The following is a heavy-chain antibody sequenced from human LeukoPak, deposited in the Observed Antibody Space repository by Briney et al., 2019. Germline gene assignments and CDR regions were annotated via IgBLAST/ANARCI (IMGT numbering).Heavy chain of an antibody. CDR1: GGTFSSYA. V-gene: IGHV1-69*04. CDR3: ARDSPPLYYDSSGYYYY. CDR2: IIPILGIA. J-gene: IGHJ4*02. Sequence: SVKVSCKASGGTFSSYAISWVRQAPGQGLEWMGRIIPILGIANYAQKFQGRVTITADKSTSTAYMELSSLRSEDTAVYYCARDSPPLYYDSSGYYYYWGQGTLVTVPS. D-gene: IGHD3-22*01.